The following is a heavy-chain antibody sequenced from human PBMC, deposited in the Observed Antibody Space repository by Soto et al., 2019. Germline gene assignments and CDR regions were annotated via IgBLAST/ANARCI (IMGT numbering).Heavy chain of an antibody. J-gene: IGHJ4*02. Sequence: GGSLRLSCAASGFTFSNAWMNWVRQAPGKGREWVGRIKSKTDGGTTDYAAPVKGRFTISRDHSKDTLYLHMNSLKTEDTAVYYCTTGLSNGYYNFDYWGQGTPVTVSS. CDR2: IKSKTDGGTT. V-gene: IGHV3-15*07. CDR3: TTGLSNGYYNFDY. CDR1: GFTFSNAW. D-gene: IGHD3-22*01.